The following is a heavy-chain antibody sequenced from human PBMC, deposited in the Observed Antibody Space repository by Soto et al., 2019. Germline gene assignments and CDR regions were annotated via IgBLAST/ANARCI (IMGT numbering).Heavy chain of an antibody. D-gene: IGHD3-10*01. CDR1: GGSISSGDYY. J-gene: IGHJ3*02. CDR2: IYYSGST. CDR3: AHYFNGRAFDI. Sequence: TLSLPFTVSGGSISSGDYYWSFIRQPPGKGLEWIGYIYYSGSTYYNPSLKSRVTISVDTSKNQFSLKLSYVTAADTAVYYCAHYFNGRAFDIWGQGTMVTVSS. V-gene: IGHV4-30-4*01.